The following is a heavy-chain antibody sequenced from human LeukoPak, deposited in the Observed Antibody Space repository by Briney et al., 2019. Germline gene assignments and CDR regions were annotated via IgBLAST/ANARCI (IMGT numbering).Heavy chain of an antibody. V-gene: IGHV3-11*04. J-gene: IGHJ4*02. CDR2: ISSSGSTI. CDR3: ARDRSSGYSSGWYPRIFDY. CDR1: GFTFSDYY. Sequence: PGGSLRLSCAASGFTFSDYYMSWIRQAPGKGLEWVSYISSSGSTIYYADSVKGRFTISRDNAKNSLYLQMNSLRAEDTAVYYCARDRSSGYSSGWYPRIFDYWGQGTLVTVSS. D-gene: IGHD6-19*01.